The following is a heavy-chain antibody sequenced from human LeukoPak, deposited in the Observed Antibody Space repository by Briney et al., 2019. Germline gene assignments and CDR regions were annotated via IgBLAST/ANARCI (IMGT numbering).Heavy chain of an antibody. Sequence: ASVKVSCKASGYTFTSYGISWVRQAPGQGLEWMGWISAYNGNTNYAQKLQGRVTMTTDTSTSTAYMELRSLRSDDTAVYYCAREYCSGGSCWHYYYYGMDGWGQGTTVTVSS. D-gene: IGHD2-15*01. J-gene: IGHJ6*02. CDR1: GYTFTSYG. CDR3: AREYCSGGSCWHYYYYGMDG. V-gene: IGHV1-18*01. CDR2: ISAYNGNT.